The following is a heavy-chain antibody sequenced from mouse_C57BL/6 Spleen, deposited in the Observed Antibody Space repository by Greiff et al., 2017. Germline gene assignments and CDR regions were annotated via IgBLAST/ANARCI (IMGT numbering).Heavy chain of an antibody. D-gene: IGHD2-14*01. Sequence: YWMHWVKQRPGHGLEWIGEIDTSDSYTNYNQKFKGKSTLTVDNSSSTAYMQLSSLTSEDSAVYYCARSGTTVDYWGQGTTLTVSS. J-gene: IGHJ2*01. CDR2: IDTSDSYT. V-gene: IGHV1-69*01. CDR1: YW. CDR3: ARSGTTVDY.